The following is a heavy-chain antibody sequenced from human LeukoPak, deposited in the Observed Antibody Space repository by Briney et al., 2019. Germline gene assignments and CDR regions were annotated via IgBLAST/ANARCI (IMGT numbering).Heavy chain of an antibody. J-gene: IGHJ6*02. CDR2: IVFGSGNT. CDR1: GFTFTSSA. V-gene: IGHV1-58*02. Sequence: SVKVSCKASGFTFTSSAMQWVRQPRGQRLEWIGWIVFGSGNTNYAQKFQERVTITRDMSTSTAYMELSSLRSEDTAVYYCAAGRYDILTGYYNNYYGMDVWGQGTTVTVSS. D-gene: IGHD3-9*01. CDR3: AAGRYDILTGYYNNYYGMDV.